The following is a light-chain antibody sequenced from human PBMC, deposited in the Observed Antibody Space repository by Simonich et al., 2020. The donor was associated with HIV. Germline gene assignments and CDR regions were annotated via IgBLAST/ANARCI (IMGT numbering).Light chain of an antibody. Sequence: DSQMTQSPSTLSASVGDRVTITCRAGQSISSWLAWYQQKPGKVPKLLIYKASSLESGVPSRFRGSGSGTEFTLTISSLQPDDFATYYCQQYNSYPWTFGQGTKVEIK. V-gene: IGKV1-5*03. CDR3: QQYNSYPWT. CDR2: KAS. CDR1: QSISSW. J-gene: IGKJ1*01.